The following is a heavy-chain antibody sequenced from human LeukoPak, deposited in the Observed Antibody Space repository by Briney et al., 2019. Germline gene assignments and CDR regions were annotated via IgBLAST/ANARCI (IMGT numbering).Heavy chain of an antibody. V-gene: IGHV1-8*01. D-gene: IGHD4-23*01. CDR2: IHANSGKA. CDR1: VYTFRDYE. Sequence: ASVKVSCKTSVYTFRDYEINWVRQAPGLGLEWVAWIHANSGKAGSAQKFQGRVTLTRDKSTETAFMDLSGLTSDDSATYFCARGHYGGNRYFDNWGQGTLITVSS. CDR3: ARGHYGGNRYFDN. J-gene: IGHJ4*02.